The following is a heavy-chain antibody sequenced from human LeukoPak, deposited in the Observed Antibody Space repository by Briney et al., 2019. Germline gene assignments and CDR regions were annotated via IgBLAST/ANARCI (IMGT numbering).Heavy chain of an antibody. CDR2: MSQSGST. V-gene: IGHV4-34*01. CDR3: ARGKIALAVFDY. Sequence: SETLSLTCVVYGGSLSGYYWTWIRQTPNKGLECIGEMSQSGSTNYNPSLKSRVTISLDTSKSQFSLKLSSVTAADTGVYYCARGKIALAVFDYWGQGTLVTVSS. D-gene: IGHD6-19*01. J-gene: IGHJ4*02. CDR1: GGSLSGYY.